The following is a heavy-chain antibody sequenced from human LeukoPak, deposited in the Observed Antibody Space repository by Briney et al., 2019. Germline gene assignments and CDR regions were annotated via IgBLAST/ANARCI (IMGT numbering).Heavy chain of an antibody. CDR3: ARHSSYYGNFDY. CDR2: IYHSGSS. J-gene: IGHJ4*02. Sequence: SETLPLTCTVSGGSISSSSYYWGWIRQPPGKGLEWIGSIYHSGSSYYNPSLKSRVTISVDTPKNQFSLKLSSVTAADTAVYYCARHSSYYGNFDYWGQGTLVTVSS. V-gene: IGHV4-39*01. D-gene: IGHD3-10*01. CDR1: GGSISSSSYY.